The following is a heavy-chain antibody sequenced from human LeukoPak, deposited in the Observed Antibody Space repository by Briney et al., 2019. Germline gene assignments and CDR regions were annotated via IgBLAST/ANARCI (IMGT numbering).Heavy chain of an antibody. D-gene: IGHD3-22*01. CDR1: GVSVSDYY. CDR3: ARDEGYFHY. Sequence: SETLSLTCTVSGVSVSDYYWSWIRQSPGKGLEWIGYRFYSGSTIYNPSLKSRVTISVDTSKNQFSLKLSSVTAADTAVYYCARDEGYFHYWGQGTLVTVSS. V-gene: IGHV4-59*02. J-gene: IGHJ4*02. CDR2: RFYSGST.